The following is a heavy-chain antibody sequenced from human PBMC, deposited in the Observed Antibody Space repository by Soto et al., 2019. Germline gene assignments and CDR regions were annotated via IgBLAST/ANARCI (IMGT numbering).Heavy chain of an antibody. CDR1: GYTFTSYG. J-gene: IGHJ6*02. CDR2: ISAYNGNT. CDR3: AREGIAVAGTHYYYYYGMDV. Sequence: SVEVSFKASGYTFTSYGISWVRQAPGQGLEWMGWISAYNGNTNYAQKLQGRVTMTTDTSTSTAYMELRSLRSDDTAVYYCAREGIAVAGTHYYYYYGMDVWGQGTTVTVSS. D-gene: IGHD6-19*01. V-gene: IGHV1-18*04.